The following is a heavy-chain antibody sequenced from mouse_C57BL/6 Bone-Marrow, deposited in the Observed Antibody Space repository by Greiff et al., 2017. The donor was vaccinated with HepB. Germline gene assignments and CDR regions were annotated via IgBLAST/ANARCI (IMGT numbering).Heavy chain of an antibody. CDR2: ISDGGSYT. CDR3: ARSYLAMDY. CDR1: GFTFSSYA. D-gene: IGHD2-10*01. J-gene: IGHJ4*01. V-gene: IGHV5-4*03. Sequence: DVKLVESGGGLVKPGGSLKLSCAASGFTFSSYAMSWVRQTPEKRLEWVATISDGGSYTYYPDNVKGRFTSSRDNAKNNLYLQMSHLKSEDTAMYYCARSYLAMDYWGQGTSVTVSS.